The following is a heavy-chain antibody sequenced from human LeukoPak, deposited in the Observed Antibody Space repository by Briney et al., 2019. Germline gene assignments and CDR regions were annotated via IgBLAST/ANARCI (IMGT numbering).Heavy chain of an antibody. J-gene: IGHJ5*02. CDR1: GGSISSGGYY. V-gene: IGHV4-30-2*01. CDR3: ASSIKEKGGALRSWFDP. Sequence: PSETLSLTCTVSGGSISSGGYYWSWIRQPPGKGLEWIGYFYHSGSTYYNPSLKSRVTISVDRSKNQFSLKLSSVTAADTAVYYCASSIKEKGGALRSWFDPWGQGTLVTVSS. D-gene: IGHD2-15*01. CDR2: FYHSGST.